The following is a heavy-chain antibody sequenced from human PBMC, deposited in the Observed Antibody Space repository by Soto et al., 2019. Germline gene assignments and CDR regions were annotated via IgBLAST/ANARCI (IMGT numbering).Heavy chain of an antibody. D-gene: IGHD2-21*01. CDR2: IGNKANSYTT. J-gene: IGHJ3*01. Sequence: GGSLRLSCVASGFTFSGYWMSWVRQVPGKGLEWVGRIGNKANSYTTEYAASVKGRFTISRDDSKNSLYLQMNSLKTEDTAMYHCASWYSLNSIYAFDFSGQGTRVTVS. V-gene: IGHV3-72*01. CDR3: ASWYSLNSIYAFDF. CDR1: GFTFSGYW.